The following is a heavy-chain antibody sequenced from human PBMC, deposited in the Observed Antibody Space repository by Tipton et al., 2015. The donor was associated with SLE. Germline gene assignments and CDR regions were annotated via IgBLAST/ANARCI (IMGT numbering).Heavy chain of an antibody. D-gene: IGHD3-16*01. V-gene: IGHV4-61*09. J-gene: IGHJ4*02. Sequence: TLSLTCSVSGGSISSVNYFWSWIRQPPGKRLEWIGYIYASGSINYNPSLKSRVTISVDTSKNQFSLQLTSVTAADTALYYCARQEGVYWGQGTLVTVSS. CDR2: IYASGSI. CDR1: GGSISSVNYF. CDR3: ARQEGVY.